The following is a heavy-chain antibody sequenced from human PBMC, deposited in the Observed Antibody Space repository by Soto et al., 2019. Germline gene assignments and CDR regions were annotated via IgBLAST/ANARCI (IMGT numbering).Heavy chain of an antibody. D-gene: IGHD2-21*02. Sequence: QVQLQESGPGLVKPSETLSLTCTVSVGSISGYYWSWIRQPPGKGLEWIGNMYNTGSTVYNPSFKSRVTISVDTPKSQFSLRLNSVTAADTAVYYCARDLWGYCGTDCYPLDVWGQGTTVTVSS. J-gene: IGHJ6*02. CDR2: MYNTGST. CDR1: VGSISGYY. CDR3: ARDLWGYCGTDCYPLDV. V-gene: IGHV4-59*01.